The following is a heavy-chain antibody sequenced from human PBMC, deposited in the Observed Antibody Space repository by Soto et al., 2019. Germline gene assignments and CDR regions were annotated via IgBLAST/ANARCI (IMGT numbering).Heavy chain of an antibody. D-gene: IGHD3-22*01. J-gene: IGHJ4*02. CDR1: GFSISSNA. V-gene: IGHV3-23*01. CDR2: ISGSGGST. CDR3: AKDRITMIVVAPF. Sequence: GGSLRLSCVASGFSISSNAMSWVRQAPGKGLEWVSAISGSGGSTYYADSVKGRFTISRDNSKNTLYLQMNSLRAEDTAVYYCAKDRITMIVVAPFWGQGTLVTVSS.